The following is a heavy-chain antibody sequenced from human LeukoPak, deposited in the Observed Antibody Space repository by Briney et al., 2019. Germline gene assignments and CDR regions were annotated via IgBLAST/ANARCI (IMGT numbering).Heavy chain of an antibody. Sequence: GVSLRLSCAASGFTVSDNYMSWVRRAPGKGLEWVSVIYSGGSTYYADSVKGRFTIFRDTSKNTLYLQMNSLRAEDTAVYYCARGPDFDYWGQGTLVTVSS. CDR2: IYSGGST. CDR3: ARGPDFDY. CDR1: GFTVSDNY. V-gene: IGHV3-53*01. J-gene: IGHJ4*02.